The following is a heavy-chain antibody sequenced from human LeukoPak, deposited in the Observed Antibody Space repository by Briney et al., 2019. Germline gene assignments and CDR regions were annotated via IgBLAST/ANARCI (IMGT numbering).Heavy chain of an antibody. D-gene: IGHD3-10*01. V-gene: IGHV4-38-2*02. CDR3: ARATFYGSGSYYHLDAFDI. CDR2: IYHSGST. J-gene: IGHJ3*02. Sequence: SETLSLTCTVSGYSISSGYYWGWIRQPPGKGLEWIGSIYHSGSTYYNPSLKSRVTISVDTSKNQFSLKLSSVTAADTAVYYCARATFYGSGSYYHLDAFDIWGQGTMVTVSS. CDR1: GYSISSGYY.